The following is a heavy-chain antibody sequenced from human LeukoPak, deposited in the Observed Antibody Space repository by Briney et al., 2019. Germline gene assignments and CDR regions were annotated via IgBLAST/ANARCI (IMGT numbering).Heavy chain of an antibody. V-gene: IGHV4-59*01. CDR3: ARDRGYSGYELWFDP. CDR1: GGSISSYY. CDR2: IYYSGST. J-gene: IGHJ5*02. Sequence: PSETLSLTCTVSGGSISSYYWSWLRQPPGKGLEWIGYIYYSGSTNYNPSLKSRVTISVDTSKNQFSLKLSSVTAADTAVYYCARDRGYSGYELWFDPWGQGTLVTVSS. D-gene: IGHD5-12*01.